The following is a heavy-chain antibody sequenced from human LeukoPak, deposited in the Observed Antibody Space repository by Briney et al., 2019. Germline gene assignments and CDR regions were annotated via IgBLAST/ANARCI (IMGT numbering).Heavy chain of an antibody. Sequence: SQTLSLTCAISGDSVSDNRAAWNWIRQSPSRGLEWLGRAYNRSKWYKDYAVSVKSRMTINTDTYKNQFSLQLNSVTPEDTAVYYCARRLTQYDCFDPWGQGILVTVSS. CDR1: GDSVSDNRAA. D-gene: IGHD2-2*01. V-gene: IGHV6-1*01. CDR3: ARRLTQYDCFDP. CDR2: AYNRSKWYK. J-gene: IGHJ5*02.